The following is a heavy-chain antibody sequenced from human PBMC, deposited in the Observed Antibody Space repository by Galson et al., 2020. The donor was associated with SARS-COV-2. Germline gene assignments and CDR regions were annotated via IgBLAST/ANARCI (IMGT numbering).Heavy chain of an antibody. V-gene: IGHV4-39*01. CDR1: GGSISRSRHY. CDR3: ARLFDYFDP. Sequence: ASETLSLTCSVSGGSISRSRHYWGWIRQPPGKGLEWIGSTYSSGNPYYNPSLQSRVMISVDTSKNQFSLELSSVTAADTAVYYCARLFDYFDPWGQGTLVTVSS. CDR2: TYSSGNP. D-gene: IGHD3-10*01. J-gene: IGHJ5*02.